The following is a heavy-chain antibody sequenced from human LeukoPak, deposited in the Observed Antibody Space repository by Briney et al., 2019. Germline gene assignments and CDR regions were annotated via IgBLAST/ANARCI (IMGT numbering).Heavy chain of an antibody. J-gene: IGHJ2*01. CDR1: GGSISSYY. D-gene: IGHD3-10*01. CDR3: ARDRAATGRQGGPALPGWYFDL. V-gene: IGHV4-59*01. CDR2: IYYSGST. Sequence: SSETLSLTCTVSGGSISSYYWGWIRQPPGKGLEWIGYIYYSGSTNYNPSLKSRVTISVDTSKNQFSLKLSSVTAADTAVYYCARDRAATGRQGGPALPGWYFDLWGRGTLVTVSS.